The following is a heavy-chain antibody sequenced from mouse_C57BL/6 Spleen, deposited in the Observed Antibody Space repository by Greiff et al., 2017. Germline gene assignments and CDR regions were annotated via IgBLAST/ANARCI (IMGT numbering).Heavy chain of an antibody. CDR3: AREDWKYGSRGGYFDV. D-gene: IGHD1-1*01. Sequence: QVQLQQSGAELVRPGTSVKVSCKASGYAFTNYLIEWVKQRPGQGLEWIGVINPGSGGTNYNEKFKGKATLTADKSSSTAYMQLSSLTSEDSAVYFCAREDWKYGSRGGYFDVWGTGTTVTVSS. V-gene: IGHV1-54*01. CDR2: INPGSGGT. J-gene: IGHJ1*03. CDR1: GYAFTNYL.